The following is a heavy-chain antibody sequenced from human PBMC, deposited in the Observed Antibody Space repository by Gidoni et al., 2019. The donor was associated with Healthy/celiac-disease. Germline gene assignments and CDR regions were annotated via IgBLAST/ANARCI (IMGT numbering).Heavy chain of an antibody. CDR1: GGSISSGSYY. Sequence: QVQLQESGPGLVKPSQTLSLTCTVSGGSISSGSYYCSWIRQPAGKGLEWIGRIYTSGSTNYNPSLKSRVTISVDTSKNQFSLKLSSVTAADTAVYYCARDYYGYSSSSGSVGYYYYYMDVWGKGTTVTVSS. CDR3: ARDYYGYSSSSGSVGYYYYYMDV. CDR2: IYTSGST. D-gene: IGHD6-6*01. V-gene: IGHV4-61*02. J-gene: IGHJ6*03.